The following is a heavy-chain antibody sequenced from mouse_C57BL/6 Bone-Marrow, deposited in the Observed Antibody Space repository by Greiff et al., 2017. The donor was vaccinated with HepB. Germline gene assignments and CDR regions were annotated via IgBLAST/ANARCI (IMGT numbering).Heavy chain of an antibody. CDR1: GFTFSSYA. CDR3: ARDPSYGSSSGYFDV. CDR2: ISDGGSYT. J-gene: IGHJ1*03. Sequence: EVMLVESGGGLVKPGGSLKLSCAASGFTFSSYAMSWVRQTPEKRLEWVATISDGGSYTYYPDNVKGRFTISRDNAKNNLYLQMRHLKSEDTAMYYCARDPSYGSSSGYFDVWGTGTTVTVSS. D-gene: IGHD1-1*01. V-gene: IGHV5-4*01.